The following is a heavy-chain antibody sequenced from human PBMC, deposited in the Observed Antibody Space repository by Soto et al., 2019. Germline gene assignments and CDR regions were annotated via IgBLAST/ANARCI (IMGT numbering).Heavy chain of an antibody. D-gene: IGHD3-9*01. V-gene: IGHV4-30-4*01. J-gene: IGHJ4*02. CDR1: GGSISSGDYY. Sequence: PSETLSLTCTVSGGSISSGDYYWSWIRQPPGKGLEWIGYIYYSGSTYYNPSLKSRVTISVDTSKNQFSLKLSSVTAADTAVYTSVSYSLRYFHWLWGVSDYWGQGTLVTVSS. CDR3: VSYSLRYFHWLWGVSDY. CDR2: IYYSGST.